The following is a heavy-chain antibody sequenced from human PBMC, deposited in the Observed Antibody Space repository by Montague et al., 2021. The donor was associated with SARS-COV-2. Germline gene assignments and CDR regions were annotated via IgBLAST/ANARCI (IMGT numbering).Heavy chain of an antibody. Sequence: SETLSLTCAVYGGSLSGYYWSWIRQPPEKGLEWIGEINHSANTKYNPSPKSPVTISIDTSKNQFSLKMTSVTAADTATYYCASGIYPSGSYYNRYYYGLNIWGPGTTVTVSS. CDR1: GGSLSGYY. CDR3: ASGIYPSGSYYNRYYYGLNI. J-gene: IGHJ6*02. V-gene: IGHV4-34*01. CDR2: INHSANT. D-gene: IGHD3-10*01.